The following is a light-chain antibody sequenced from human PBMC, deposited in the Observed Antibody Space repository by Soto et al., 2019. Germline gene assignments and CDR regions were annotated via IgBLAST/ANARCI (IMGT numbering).Light chain of an antibody. Sequence: DIQMTQSPSSVSASVGDRVTITCRASQGIKSWLAWYQHKPGQAPKVLIFAASSLQSGVPSRFSGSGSGTDFTLTINNLQPEDFAVYYCQQYGSSPPWTFGQGTKVEIK. J-gene: IGKJ1*01. CDR2: AAS. CDR3: QQYGSSPPWT. V-gene: IGKV1-12*01. CDR1: QGIKSW.